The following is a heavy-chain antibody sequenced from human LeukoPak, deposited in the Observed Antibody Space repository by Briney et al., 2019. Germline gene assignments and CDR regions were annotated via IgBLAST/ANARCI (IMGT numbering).Heavy chain of an antibody. CDR2: ISSSSSYI. CDR3: AKDRYFDWSNDAFDI. V-gene: IGHV3-21*04. D-gene: IGHD3-9*01. J-gene: IGHJ3*02. CDR1: GFTFSSYS. Sequence: GGSLRLSCAASGFTFSSYSMNWVRQAPGKGLEWVSSISSSSSYIYYADSVKGRFTISRDNAKNSLYLQMNSLRAEDTALYYCAKDRYFDWSNDAFDIWGQGTMVTVSS.